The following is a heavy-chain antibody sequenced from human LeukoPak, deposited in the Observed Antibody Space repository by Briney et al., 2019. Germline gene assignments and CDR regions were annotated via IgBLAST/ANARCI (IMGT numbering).Heavy chain of an antibody. V-gene: IGHV4-30-2*01. J-gene: IGHJ4*02. Sequence: PSQTLSLTCAVSGGSISSGGYSWSWIRQPPGEGLEWIGYIYHSGYTNYNPSLRGRVTISEDTSKKQFSLKLSSVTAADTAVYYCARGGFGVPFDYWGQGALVTVSS. CDR1: GGSISSGGYS. D-gene: IGHD3-3*01. CDR3: ARGGFGVPFDY. CDR2: IYHSGYT.